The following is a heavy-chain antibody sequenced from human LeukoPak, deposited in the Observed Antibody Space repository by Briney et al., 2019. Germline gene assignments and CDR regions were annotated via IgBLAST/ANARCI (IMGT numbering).Heavy chain of an antibody. CDR1: GFTFSNYW. CDR2: INSDGINT. CDR3: AKDPRRGVGFVGATFDY. Sequence: PGGSLRLSCAASGFTFSNYWMHWVRQAPGKGLVWVSRINSDGINTSYADSVKGRFTISRDNAKNTLNLQMNSLRAEDTAVYYCAKDPRRGVGFVGATFDYWGQGTLVSVSS. V-gene: IGHV3-74*01. D-gene: IGHD1-26*01. J-gene: IGHJ4*02.